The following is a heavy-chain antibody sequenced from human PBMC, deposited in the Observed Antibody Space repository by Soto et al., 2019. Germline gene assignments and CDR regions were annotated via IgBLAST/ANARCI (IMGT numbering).Heavy chain of an antibody. CDR3: ARGAAHDYVWGRPLQHHHPPDY. CDR1: GGSFSGYY. Sequence: PSETLSLTCAVYGGSFSGYYWSWIRQPPGKGLEWIGEINHSGSTSYNPSLKSRVTISVDTAKNQFSLKLSSVTAADTAVYYCARGAAHDYVWGRPLQHHHPPDYWGQGTLVTVSS. D-gene: IGHD3-16*01. CDR2: INHSGST. J-gene: IGHJ4*02. V-gene: IGHV4-34*01.